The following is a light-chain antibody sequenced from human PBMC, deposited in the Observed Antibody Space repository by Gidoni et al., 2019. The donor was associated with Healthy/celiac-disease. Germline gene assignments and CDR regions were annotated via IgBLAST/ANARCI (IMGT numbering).Light chain of an antibody. CDR3: QQYNNWSIT. J-gene: IGKJ5*01. Sequence: IVMTQSPATLSVSPGERATLSCRASQSVSSNLAWYQQKPGQAPRLLIYGASTRATGIPARFSGSGPGTEFTLTISSMQSEDFAVYYCQQYNNWSITFXQXTRLEIK. V-gene: IGKV3-15*01. CDR2: GAS. CDR1: QSVSSN.